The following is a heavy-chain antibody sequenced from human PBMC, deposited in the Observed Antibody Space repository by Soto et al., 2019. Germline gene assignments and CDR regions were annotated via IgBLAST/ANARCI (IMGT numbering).Heavy chain of an antibody. V-gene: IGHV4-31*03. D-gene: IGHD5-12*01. CDR1: GGSISSGGYY. CDR3: ARANGYGKVDY. J-gene: IGHJ4*02. CDR2: IYYSGTT. Sequence: SETLSLTCTVSGGSISSGGYYWSWIRQHPGKGLEWIGYIYYSGTTYYNPSLKSRVTISVDTSKTQFSLKLDSVTAADTALYYCARANGYGKVDYGGQGALVTVSS.